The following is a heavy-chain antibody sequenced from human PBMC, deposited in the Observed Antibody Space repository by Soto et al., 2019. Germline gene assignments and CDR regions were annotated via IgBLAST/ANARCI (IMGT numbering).Heavy chain of an antibody. Sequence: GGSLRLSCAASGFTFDDYAMHWVRQAPGKGLEWVSGISWNSGSIGYADSVKGRFTISRDNAKNSLYLQMNSLRAEDTALYYCAKDIARTIFGVGLSAFDIWGQGTMVTVSS. V-gene: IGHV3-9*01. CDR2: ISWNSGSI. CDR3: AKDIARTIFGVGLSAFDI. D-gene: IGHD3-3*01. CDR1: GFTFDDYA. J-gene: IGHJ3*02.